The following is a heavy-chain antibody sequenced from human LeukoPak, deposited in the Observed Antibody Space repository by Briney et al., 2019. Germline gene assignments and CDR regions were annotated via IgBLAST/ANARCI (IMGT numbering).Heavy chain of an antibody. CDR2: INTGGSST. J-gene: IGHJ4*02. V-gene: IGHV3-74*01. CDR1: GFTFSSYW. CDR3: AKSRVDTAMVRGFPYYFDY. Sequence: PGGSLRLSCAASGFTFSSYWMHWVRQAPGKGLVWVSRINTGGSSTSYADSVKGRFTISRDNAKNTLYLQMNSLRAEDTAVYYCAKSRVDTAMVRGFPYYFDYWGQGTLVTVSS. D-gene: IGHD5-18*01.